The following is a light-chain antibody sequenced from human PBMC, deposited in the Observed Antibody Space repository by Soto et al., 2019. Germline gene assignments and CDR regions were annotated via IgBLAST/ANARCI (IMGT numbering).Light chain of an antibody. Sequence: DIQMTQSPSSLSASVGDRVTIPCRASQSISNSLNWYQQKPGRAPKLLIYAASSLQSGVPSRFSGSGSGTDFILTISSLQPEDFATYYCQQSYSTPRDFGQGTRLEI. V-gene: IGKV1-39*01. CDR1: QSISNS. J-gene: IGKJ5*01. CDR2: AAS. CDR3: QQSYSTPRD.